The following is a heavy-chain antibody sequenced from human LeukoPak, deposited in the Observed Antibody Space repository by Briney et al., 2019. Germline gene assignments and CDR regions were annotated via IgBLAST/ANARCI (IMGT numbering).Heavy chain of an antibody. J-gene: IGHJ4*02. D-gene: IGHD5/OR15-5a*01. V-gene: IGHV3-7*03. CDR3: AKLNLRPGDY. CDR2: IRQDGSEI. CDR1: GFTFSHYW. Sequence: PGGSLRLSCAASGFTFSHYWMSWARRAPGRGLEWVANIRQDGSEIYYVDSVKGRFTISRDNSKSTLYLQMNSLRAEDTAVYYCAKLNLRPGDYWGQGTLVTVSS.